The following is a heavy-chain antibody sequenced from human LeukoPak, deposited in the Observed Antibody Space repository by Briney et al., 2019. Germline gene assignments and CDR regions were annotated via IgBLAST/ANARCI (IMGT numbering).Heavy chain of an antibody. Sequence: PGGTLRLSCAASGFTFSDYYMSSIRQAPVKGLESISYISSSGSTIYYADSVKGRFTISRDNAKNSLYLQMNSLRAEDTVFYKRKTAYEILTGYYTGLDYWGQGTLVTVSS. CDR1: GFTFSDYY. CDR3: KTAYEILTGYYTGLDY. CDR2: ISSSGSTI. V-gene: IGHV3-11*04. J-gene: IGHJ4*02. D-gene: IGHD3-9*01.